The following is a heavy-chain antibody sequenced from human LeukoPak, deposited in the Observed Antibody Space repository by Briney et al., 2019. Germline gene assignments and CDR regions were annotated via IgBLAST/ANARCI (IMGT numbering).Heavy chain of an antibody. CDR2: MNPNSGNT. D-gene: IGHD2-21*02. J-gene: IGHJ3*02. CDR3: GSIVVVAEEAFDI. Sequence: ASVKVSCKASGYTFTSYDINWVRQATGQGLEWMGWMNPNSGNTGYAQKFQGRVTMTRNTSISTAYMELSSLRSEDTAVYFCGSIVVVAEEAFDIWGQGTMVTVSS. CDR1: GYTFTSYD. V-gene: IGHV1-8*01.